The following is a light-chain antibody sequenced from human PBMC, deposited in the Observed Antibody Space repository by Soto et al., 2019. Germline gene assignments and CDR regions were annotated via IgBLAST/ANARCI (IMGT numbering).Light chain of an antibody. CDR2: EVS. V-gene: IGLV2-14*01. Sequence: QSVLTQPASVSGSPGQSITISCTGTSSDVGGYNYVSWYQQHPGKAPKLMIYEVSNRPSGVSNRFSGSKSGNTASLTISGLQAADEADYYCSSYTSSSTLVFGGGTKVTGL. CDR1: SSDVGGYNY. J-gene: IGLJ2*01. CDR3: SSYTSSSTLV.